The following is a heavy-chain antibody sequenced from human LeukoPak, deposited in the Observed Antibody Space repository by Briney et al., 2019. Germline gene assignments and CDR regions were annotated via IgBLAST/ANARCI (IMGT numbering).Heavy chain of an antibody. V-gene: IGHV3-64*01. CDR3: ASLYGSGSYDY. CDR2: ISSNGGST. CDR1: GFTFSSYA. Sequence: GGSLRLSCAASGFTFSSYAMHWVRQAPGKGLEYVSAISSNGGSTYYANSVRGRFTISRDNAKNPLYLQMNSLRAEDTAVYYCASLYGSGSYDYWGQGTLVTVSS. D-gene: IGHD3-10*01. J-gene: IGHJ4*02.